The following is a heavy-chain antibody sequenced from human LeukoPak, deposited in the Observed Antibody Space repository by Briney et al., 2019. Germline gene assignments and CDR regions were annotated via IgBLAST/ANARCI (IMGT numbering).Heavy chain of an antibody. CDR1: GGSISSSSYY. D-gene: IGHD5-18*01. Sequence: SETLSLTCTVSGGSISSSSYYWGWIRQPPGKGLEWIGSIYYSGSTYYNPSLKSRVTISVDTSKNQFSLKLSSVTAADTAVYYCARGTSYVYYYYYMDVWGKGTTVTISS. J-gene: IGHJ6*03. CDR3: ARGTSYVYYYYYMDV. V-gene: IGHV4-39*07. CDR2: IYYSGST.